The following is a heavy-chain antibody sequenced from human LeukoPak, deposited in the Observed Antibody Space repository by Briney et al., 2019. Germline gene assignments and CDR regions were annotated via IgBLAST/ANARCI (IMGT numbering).Heavy chain of an antibody. CDR2: ISYDGSNK. Sequence: GGSLRLSCAASGFTFSSYAMHWVRQAPGKGLEWVAVISYDGSNKYYADSVKGRFTISRDNSKNTLYLQMNSLRAEDTAVYYCARGNYNILTGYLDYWGQGTLVTVSS. J-gene: IGHJ4*02. CDR1: GFTFSSYA. V-gene: IGHV3-30*04. D-gene: IGHD3-9*01. CDR3: ARGNYNILTGYLDY.